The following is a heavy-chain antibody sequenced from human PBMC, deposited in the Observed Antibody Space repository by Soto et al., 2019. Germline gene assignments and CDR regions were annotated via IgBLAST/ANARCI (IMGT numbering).Heavy chain of an antibody. J-gene: IGHJ5*02. Sequence: QVQLVESGGDLVKPGGSLRLSCAASGFPFSDYYMSWIRQAPGKGLEWVSSIGSSSSYTNYADPVEGRFTTSSDNAKNSLYLQMNSLRAEDTAVYYRGRRRPTGYYNHWGQGTLVTVSA. CDR1: GFPFSDYY. CDR2: IGSSSSYT. D-gene: IGHD3-9*01. CDR3: GRRRPTGYYNH. V-gene: IGHV3-11*05.